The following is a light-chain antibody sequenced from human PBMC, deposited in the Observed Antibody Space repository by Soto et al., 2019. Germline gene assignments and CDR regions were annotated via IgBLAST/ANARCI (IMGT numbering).Light chain of an antibody. V-gene: IGLV2-14*03. CDR1: ISDVGGYNY. CDR3: SSYTSSSTYV. CDR2: DVS. J-gene: IGLJ1*01. Sequence: QSVLTQPASGSGSPGQSITISCTGTISDVGGYNYVSWYQQHPGKAPKLMIYDVSNRPSGVSNRFSGSKSGNTASLTISGLQAEDEADYYCSSYTSSSTYVFGTGTKVTVL.